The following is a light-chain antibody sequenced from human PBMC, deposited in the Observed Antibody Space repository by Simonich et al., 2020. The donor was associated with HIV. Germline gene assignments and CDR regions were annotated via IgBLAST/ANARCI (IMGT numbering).Light chain of an antibody. CDR3: SSYTSSSTLV. J-gene: IGLJ2*01. V-gene: IGLV2-14*03. Sequence: QSALTQPASVSWSPGQSLTFSCPGTSSDVSGYNSVSWYQQHPVKAPKLMIYDVSKRTEGGSNRFSGYKSGNTASLTISGRQAEDEADYYCSSYTSSSTLVFGGGTKLTVL. CDR2: DVS. CDR1: SSDVSGYNS.